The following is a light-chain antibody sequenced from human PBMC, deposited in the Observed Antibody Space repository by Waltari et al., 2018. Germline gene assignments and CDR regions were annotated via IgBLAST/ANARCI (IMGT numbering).Light chain of an antibody. CDR3: SSQTLDGLVL. CDR2: DVT. Sequence: QSALAPPASRAGSPGQANTNPFSGVGSSVCASHPCSWHQHHPGKAPQVIIYDVTNRPSGVSDRFSASKSANTASLTISRLQPEDEGDYYCSSQTLDGLVLFGGGTQLTVL. J-gene: IGLJ2*01. CDR1: GSSVCASHP. V-gene: IGLV2-14*03.